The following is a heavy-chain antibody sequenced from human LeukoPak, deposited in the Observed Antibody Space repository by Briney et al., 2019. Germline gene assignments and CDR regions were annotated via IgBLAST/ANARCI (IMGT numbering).Heavy chain of an antibody. CDR2: MSPNSGNT. D-gene: IGHD7-27*01. V-gene: IGHV1-8*02. Sequence: GASVKVSCKASGYTFTSYGISWVRQAPGQGLEWMGWMSPNSGNTGYAQKFQGRVTMTRNTFINTAYMELSSLRSEDTAVYYCARGPPNWGFDYWGPGTLVTVSS. J-gene: IGHJ4*02. CDR1: GYTFTSYG. CDR3: ARGPPNWGFDY.